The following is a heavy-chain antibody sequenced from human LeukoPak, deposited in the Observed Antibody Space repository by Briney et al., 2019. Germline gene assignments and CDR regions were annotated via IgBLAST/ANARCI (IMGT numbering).Heavy chain of an antibody. V-gene: IGHV3-23*01. Sequence: GGSLRLSCPASGFTFSSFSMSWVRQAPGKGLEWVSAISGSGGDTHYADSVKGRFTISRDNSKNTLHLQMNSLRAEDTAVYYCAKCRTTCYANGFDFWGQGTKLTVSS. CDR2: ISGSGGDT. J-gene: IGHJ3*01. CDR1: GFTFSSFS. D-gene: IGHD2-2*01. CDR3: AKCRTTCYANGFDF.